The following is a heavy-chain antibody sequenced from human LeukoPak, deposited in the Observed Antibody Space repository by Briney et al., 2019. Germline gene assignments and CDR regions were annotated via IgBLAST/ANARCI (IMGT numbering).Heavy chain of an antibody. J-gene: IGHJ4*02. Sequence: SETLSLTCNVSGGSISGYHWSWVRQPPGKGLEWLGYIYYSGSSNYNPSLKSRVTISVDTSKNQFSLKLSSVTAADTAVYYCARDHSGSPDYWGQGTLVTVSS. D-gene: IGHD3-10*01. CDR2: IYYSGSS. CDR1: GGSISGYH. V-gene: IGHV4-59*01. CDR3: ARDHSGSPDY.